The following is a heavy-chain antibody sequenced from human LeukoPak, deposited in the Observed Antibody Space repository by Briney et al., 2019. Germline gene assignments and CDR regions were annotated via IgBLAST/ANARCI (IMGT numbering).Heavy chain of an antibody. Sequence: GGSLRLSCAASGFTFSDYYMSWIRQAPGKGLEWVLYISSSGSTIYYADSVKGRFTISRDNAKNSLYLQMNSLRAEDTAVYYCARVTTIYYFDYWGQGTLVTVSS. CDR1: GFTFSDYY. V-gene: IGHV3-11*01. J-gene: IGHJ4*02. CDR3: ARVTTIYYFDY. D-gene: IGHD4-17*01. CDR2: ISSSGSTI.